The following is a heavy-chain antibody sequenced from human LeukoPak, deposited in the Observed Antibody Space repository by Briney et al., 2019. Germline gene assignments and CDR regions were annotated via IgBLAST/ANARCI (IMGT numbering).Heavy chain of an antibody. V-gene: IGHV3-30*03. Sequence: PGRPLRLSCAASGFXFSGCGMHWVRQAPGKGLEWVTGIAYDGSRKHYADSVKGRFTISRDNSRNTMDLQMNSLRVEDTAVYHCTRYDSSRFDPWGQGTLVIVSA. CDR1: GFXFSGCG. CDR2: IAYDGSRK. J-gene: IGHJ5*02. D-gene: IGHD3-3*01. CDR3: TRYDSSRFDP.